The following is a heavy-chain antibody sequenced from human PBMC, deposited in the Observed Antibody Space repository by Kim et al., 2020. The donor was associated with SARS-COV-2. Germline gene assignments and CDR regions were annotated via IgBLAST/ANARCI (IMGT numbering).Heavy chain of an antibody. CDR3: ARRGGLGRSFDY. J-gene: IGHJ4*02. CDR2: T. V-gene: IGHV1-2*02. D-gene: IGHD2-15*01. Sequence: TNYAQKIQGRVTMTRDTSISTAYMELSSLRSDDTAVYYCARRGGLGRSFDYWGQGTLVTVSS.